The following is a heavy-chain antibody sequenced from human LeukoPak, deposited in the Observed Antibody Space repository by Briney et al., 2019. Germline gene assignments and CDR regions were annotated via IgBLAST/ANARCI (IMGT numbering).Heavy chain of an antibody. Sequence: PGGSLRLSCAASEFTFSNYKMNWVRQAPGKGLVWVSRINSDGINTSYADSVKGRFTISRDNAKNTLNLQMNSLRAEDTAVYYCARDLGQYYDTSDNWFDPWGQGTLVTVSS. CDR2: INSDGINT. J-gene: IGHJ5*02. CDR3: ARDLGQYYDTSDNWFDP. V-gene: IGHV3-74*01. D-gene: IGHD3-22*01. CDR1: EFTFSNYK.